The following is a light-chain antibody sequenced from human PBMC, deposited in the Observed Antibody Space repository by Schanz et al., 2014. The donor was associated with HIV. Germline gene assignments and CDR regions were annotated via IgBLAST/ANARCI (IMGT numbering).Light chain of an antibody. CDR3: QAWDLSTSRWV. J-gene: IGLJ3*02. V-gene: IGLV3-1*01. Sequence: SYELTQPPSVSVSPGQTVTITCSGHNLEDKYTSWYQQRPGQSPVLVIYQDTKRPSGIPERFSGSDSGNTASLTISQAQALDEADYYCQAWDLSTSRWVFGGGTKLTVL. CDR1: NLEDKY. CDR2: QDT.